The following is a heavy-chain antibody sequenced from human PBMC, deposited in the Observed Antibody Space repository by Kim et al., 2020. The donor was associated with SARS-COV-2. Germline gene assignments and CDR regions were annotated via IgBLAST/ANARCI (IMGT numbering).Heavy chain of an antibody. CDR1: GFTFSNAW. V-gene: IGHV3-15*01. CDR2: IKSKTDGGTT. D-gene: IGHD6-6*01. Sequence: GGSLRLSCAASGFTFSNAWMSWVRQAPGKGLEWVGRIKSKTDGGTTDYAAPVKGRFTISRDDSKNTLYLQMNSLKTEDTAVYYCTTDPDTEYSSSSTEAFDIWGQGTMVTVSS. CDR3: TTDPDTEYSSSSTEAFDI. J-gene: IGHJ3*02.